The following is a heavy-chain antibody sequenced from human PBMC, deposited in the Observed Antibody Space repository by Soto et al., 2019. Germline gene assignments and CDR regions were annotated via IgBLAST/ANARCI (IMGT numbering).Heavy chain of an antibody. D-gene: IGHD5-18*01. V-gene: IGHV4-59*01. CDR1: GGSISSYY. J-gene: IGHJ5*02. CDR3: ARDVDTAMVTP. CDR2: IYYSGST. Sequence: QVQLQESGPGLVKPSETLSLTCTVSGGSISSYYWSWIRQPPGKGLEWIGYIYYSGSTNYNPSLKSRVTISVDTYKNQCSLTLSSVTAADTAVYYCARDVDTAMVTPWGQGTLVTVSS.